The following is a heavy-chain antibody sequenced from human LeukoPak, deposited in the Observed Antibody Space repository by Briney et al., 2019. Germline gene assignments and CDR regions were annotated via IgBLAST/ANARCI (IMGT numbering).Heavy chain of an antibody. J-gene: IGHJ3*02. Sequence: GGSLRLSCAASRFTFSSYAMHWVRQAPGKGLEWVAVISYDGSNKYYADSVKGRFTISRDNSKNTLYLQMNSLRAEGTAVYYCARDWTGNDYGDYLGAFDIWGQGTMVTVSS. V-gene: IGHV3-30-3*01. CDR3: ARDWTGNDYGDYLGAFDI. CDR2: ISYDGSNK. CDR1: RFTFSSYA. D-gene: IGHD4-17*01.